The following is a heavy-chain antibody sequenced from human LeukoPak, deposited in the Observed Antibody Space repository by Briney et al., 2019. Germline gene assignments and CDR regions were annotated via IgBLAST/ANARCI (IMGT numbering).Heavy chain of an antibody. CDR1: GYTFTGYY. CDR3: ARDRGDRSGWYGPLE. V-gene: IGHV1-2*04. Sequence: ASVKVSCKASGYTFTGYYMHWVRQAPGQGLEWMGWINPNSGGTNYAQKFQGWVTMTRDTSISTAYMELSRLRSDDTAVYYCARDRGDRSGWYGPLEWGQGTLVTVSS. D-gene: IGHD6-19*01. J-gene: IGHJ4*02. CDR2: INPNSGGT.